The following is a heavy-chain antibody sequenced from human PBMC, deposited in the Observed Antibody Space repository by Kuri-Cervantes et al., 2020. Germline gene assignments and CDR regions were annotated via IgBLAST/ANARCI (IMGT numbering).Heavy chain of an antibody. J-gene: IGHJ6*03. CDR2: INHSGST. CDR3: AGSLRSFDDYYYMDV. CDR1: GGSFSGYY. Sequence: SETLSLTCAVYGGSFSGYYWSWIRQPPGKGLEWIGEINHSGSTKYNPSLKSRVAILVDTSKNQFSLKLNSVTAADTAVYYCAGSLRSFDDYYYMDVWGQGTTVTVSS. V-gene: IGHV4-34*01. D-gene: IGHD3-9*01.